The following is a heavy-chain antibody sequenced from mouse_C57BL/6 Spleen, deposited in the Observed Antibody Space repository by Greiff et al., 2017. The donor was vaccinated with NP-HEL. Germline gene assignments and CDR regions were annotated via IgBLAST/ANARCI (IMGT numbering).Heavy chain of an antibody. CDR2: INPNNGGT. CDR1: GCTFTDYY. J-gene: IGHJ4*01. CDR3: ARGGNYPYYYAMDY. D-gene: IGHD2-1*01. V-gene: IGHV1-26*01. Sequence: EVQLQQSGPELVKPGASVKISCKASGCTFTDYYMNWVKQSHGQSLEWIGDINPNNGGTSYNQKFKGKATLTVDKSSSTAYMELRSLTSEDSAVYYCARGGNYPYYYAMDYWGQGTSVTVSS.